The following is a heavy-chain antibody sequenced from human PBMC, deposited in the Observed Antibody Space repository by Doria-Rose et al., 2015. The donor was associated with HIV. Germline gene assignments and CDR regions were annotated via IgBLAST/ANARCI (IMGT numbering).Heavy chain of an antibody. CDR2: ISSDDER. V-gene: IGHV2-26*01. CDR1: GVSLSSPGMG. CDR3: ARIKSSRWYHKYYFDF. J-gene: IGHJ4*02. D-gene: IGHD6-13*01. Sequence: SGPVLVKPTETRTLTCTVSGVSLSSPGMGVSWIRQHPGKALEWLADISSDDERSYKASLKSRLTISRGTTKSQVVRTMTDMDPVDTATYYCARIKSSRWYHKYYFDFWGQGTLVIVSA.